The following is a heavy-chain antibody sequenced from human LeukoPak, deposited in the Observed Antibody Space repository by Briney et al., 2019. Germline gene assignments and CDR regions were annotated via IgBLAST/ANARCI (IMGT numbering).Heavy chain of an antibody. J-gene: IGHJ4*02. CDR2: INNSGST. CDR1: GGSFSGYY. CDR3: ATGGNAAMVTGLFY. D-gene: IGHD5-18*01. V-gene: IGHV4-34*01. Sequence: PSETLSRTCAVYGGSFSGYYWNWIRQPPGKGLEWIGEINNSGSTNYNPSLKSRVTISVDTSKHQFSLKLSSGTAADTAVYYCATGGNAAMVTGLFYWGQGTLVTVSS.